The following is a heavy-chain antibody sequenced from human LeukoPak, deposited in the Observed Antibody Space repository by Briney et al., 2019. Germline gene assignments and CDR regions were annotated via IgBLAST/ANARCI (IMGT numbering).Heavy chain of an antibody. Sequence: SETLSLTCTVSGGSISSYYWSWIRQPPGKGLEWIGYIYYSGSTNYNPSLKSRVTISVDTSKNQFSLKLSSVTAADTAVYYCARDPGTGGFDYWGQGTLVTVSS. V-gene: IGHV4-59*01. CDR2: IYYSGST. D-gene: IGHD3-10*01. CDR1: GGSISSYY. J-gene: IGHJ4*02. CDR3: ARDPGTGGFDY.